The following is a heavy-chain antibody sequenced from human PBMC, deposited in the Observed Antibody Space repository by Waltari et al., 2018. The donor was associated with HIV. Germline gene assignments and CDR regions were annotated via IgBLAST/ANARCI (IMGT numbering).Heavy chain of an antibody. V-gene: IGHV4-34*01. CDR1: GGSFSDYY. CDR3: ARALRYSDWSQNSYGLDV. Sequence: QLQLQQWGARLVKASETLSLTCAVNGGSFSDYYWTWVRQPAGKGLEGIGQINHRGRSNYNPSLGGRLSMSVDTSKNQVSLTLNSVTAADTGVYYCARALRYSDWSQNSYGLDVWGQGTPVTVSS. CDR2: INHRGRS. J-gene: IGHJ6*02. D-gene: IGHD3-9*01.